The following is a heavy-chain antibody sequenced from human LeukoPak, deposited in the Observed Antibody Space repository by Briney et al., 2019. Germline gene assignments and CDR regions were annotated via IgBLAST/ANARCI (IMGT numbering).Heavy chain of an antibody. CDR2: IYYSGST. Sequence: PSETLSLTCTVSGGSISSSSYYWGWIRQPPGKGLEWIGSIYYSGSTYYNPSLKSRVTISVDTSKNQFSLKLSSVTAADTAVYYCARETYYESSGPFNYWGQGTLITVSS. CDR1: GGSISSSSYY. CDR3: ARETYYESSGPFNY. V-gene: IGHV4-39*07. J-gene: IGHJ4*02. D-gene: IGHD3-22*01.